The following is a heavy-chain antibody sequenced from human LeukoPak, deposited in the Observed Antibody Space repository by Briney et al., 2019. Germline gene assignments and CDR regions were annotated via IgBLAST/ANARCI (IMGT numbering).Heavy chain of an antibody. V-gene: IGHV4-39*07. CDR2: IYYSGST. J-gene: IGHJ6*03. Sequence: KPSETLSLTCTVSGGSISSSSYYWGWIRQPPGKGLEWIGSIYYSGSTYYNPSLKSRVTISVDTSKNQFSLKLSSVTAADTAVYYCARGLAAMVTPIYMDVWGKGTTVTISS. D-gene: IGHD5-18*01. CDR1: GGSISSSSYY. CDR3: ARGLAAMVTPIYMDV.